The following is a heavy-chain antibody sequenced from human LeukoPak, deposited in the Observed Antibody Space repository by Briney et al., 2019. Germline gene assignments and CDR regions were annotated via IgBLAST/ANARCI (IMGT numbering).Heavy chain of an antibody. J-gene: IGHJ5*02. CDR2: IYYSGST. Sequence: PSETLSLTCTVSGGSISSYYWSWIRQPPGKGLEWIGYIYYSGSTNYNPSLKSRVTISVDTSKNQFSLKLSSVTAADTAVYYCARLFTCSGGSCPTQVFDPWGQGTLVTVSS. V-gene: IGHV4-59*08. CDR1: GGSISSYY. CDR3: ARLFTCSGGSCPTQVFDP. D-gene: IGHD2-15*01.